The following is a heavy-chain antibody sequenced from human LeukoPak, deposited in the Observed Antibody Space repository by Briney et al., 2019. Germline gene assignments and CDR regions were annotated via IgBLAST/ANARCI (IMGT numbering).Heavy chain of an antibody. J-gene: IGHJ3*01. CDR2: ISFDGSIE. CDR3: ANDSDIAVASSDDALDV. D-gene: IGHD6-19*01. V-gene: IGHV3-30*18. Sequence: GGSLRLSCAASGFTFSSYGMRWVRQTPGKGLKWVALISFDGSIEYYVDSVKGRFTISRDNSKNTLFLQMNSLRPEDTAVYYCANDSDIAVASSDDALDVWGQGTMVTVSS. CDR1: GFTFSSYG.